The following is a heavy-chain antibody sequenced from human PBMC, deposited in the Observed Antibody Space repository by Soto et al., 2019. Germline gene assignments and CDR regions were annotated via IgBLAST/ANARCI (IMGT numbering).Heavy chain of an antibody. CDR2: IYAGGST. J-gene: IGHJ4*02. CDR3: ARSFDYGYIHH. CDR1: GFTVNSDY. V-gene: IGHV3-53*02. D-gene: IGHD3-10*01. Sequence: EVQLVETGGGLTQPGGSLRLSCENSGFTVNSDYMSWVRQAPGKGLEWVSIIYAGGSTYYADSVRGRFTFSSDNSRNTLYLQMNSLRVEDTAVYYCARSFDYGYIHHWGQGTLVTVSS.